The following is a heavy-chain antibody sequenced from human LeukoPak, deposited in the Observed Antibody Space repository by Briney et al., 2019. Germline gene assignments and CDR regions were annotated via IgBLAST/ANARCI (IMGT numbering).Heavy chain of an antibody. V-gene: IGHV1-69*05. D-gene: IGHD4-17*01. CDR2: IMPLFGTA. J-gene: IGHJ5*02. Sequence: SVKVSCKASGGTFNNSAISWVRQAPGQGLEWLGGIMPLFGTAGYAQKFQGRVTITKDESTRTVYLELISLASDDTAVYYCARDVHGDYGSGWFDPWGQGTLVSVFS. CDR1: GGTFNNSA. CDR3: ARDVHGDYGSGWFDP.